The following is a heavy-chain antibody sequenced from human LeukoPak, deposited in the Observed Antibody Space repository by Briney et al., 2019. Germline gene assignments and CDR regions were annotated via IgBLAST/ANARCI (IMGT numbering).Heavy chain of an antibody. D-gene: IGHD4-17*01. Sequence: PGGSLRLSCAASGFAVSSNYMSWVRQAPGKGLEWVSSISSSSSYIYYADSVKGRFTISRDNAKNSLYLQMNSLRAEDTAVYYCARGPVTTFDYWGQGTLVTVSS. CDR1: GFAVSSNY. V-gene: IGHV3-21*01. CDR2: ISSSSSYI. J-gene: IGHJ4*02. CDR3: ARGPVTTFDY.